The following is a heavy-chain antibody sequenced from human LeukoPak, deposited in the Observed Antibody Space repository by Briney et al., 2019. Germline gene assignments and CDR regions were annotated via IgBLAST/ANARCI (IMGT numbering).Heavy chain of an antibody. J-gene: IGHJ5*02. CDR2: ISGSGGST. V-gene: IGHV3-23*01. Sequence: GGSLRLSCAASGFTFSDYYMSWIRQAPGKGLEWVSAISGSGGSTYYADSVKGRFTISRDNSKNTLYLQMNSLGAEDTAVYYCVVGQQRSYWFDPWGQGTLVAVSS. CDR1: GFTFSDYY. D-gene: IGHD6-13*01. CDR3: VVGQQRSYWFDP.